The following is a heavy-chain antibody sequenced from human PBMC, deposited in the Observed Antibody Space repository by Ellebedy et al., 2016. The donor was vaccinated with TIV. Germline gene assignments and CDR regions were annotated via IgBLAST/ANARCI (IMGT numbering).Heavy chain of an antibody. CDR3: AKEYDTQTQEYFQH. J-gene: IGHJ1*01. CDR1: GFTFNYCG. V-gene: IGHV3-30*02. CDR2: IGHDGSVT. D-gene: IGHD3-22*01. Sequence: GESLKISCAASGFTFNYCGMYWVRQAPGKGLEWVALIGHDGSVTSYADSVKCRFTISRDNSKSTLYLQMNSLRAEETAVYYCAKEYDTQTQEYFQHWGQGTLVTVSS.